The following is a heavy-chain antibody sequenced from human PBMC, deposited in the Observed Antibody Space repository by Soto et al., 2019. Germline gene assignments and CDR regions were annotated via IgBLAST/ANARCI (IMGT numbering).Heavy chain of an antibody. CDR3: ARGNYDILTGYYKGSSWFDP. CDR2: IYPGDSDT. D-gene: IGHD3-9*01. CDR1: GYSFTSYW. J-gene: IGHJ5*02. V-gene: IGHV5-51*01. Sequence: GESLKISCKGSGYSFTSYWIGWVRQMPGKGLEWMGIIYPGDSDTRYSPSFQGQVTISADKSISTAYLQWSSLKASDTAMHYCARGNYDILTGYYKGSSWFDPWGQGTLVTVSS.